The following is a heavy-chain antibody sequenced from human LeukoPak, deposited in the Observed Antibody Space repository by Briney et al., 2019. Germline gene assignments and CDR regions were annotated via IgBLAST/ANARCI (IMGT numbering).Heavy chain of an antibody. CDR2: IRYGGTNE. CDR1: GFIFSNYA. CDR3: AKSRAPTAGPDAFDV. Sequence: GGSLRLSCAGSGFIFSNYAIHWVRQAPGKGLEWVAFIRYGGTNEYYADSVKGRFTISRDNSCNSLYLQMNSLRPEDTAVYYCAKSRAPTAGPDAFDVWGQGTLVTVSS. J-gene: IGHJ3*01. V-gene: IGHV3-30*02. D-gene: IGHD1-14*01.